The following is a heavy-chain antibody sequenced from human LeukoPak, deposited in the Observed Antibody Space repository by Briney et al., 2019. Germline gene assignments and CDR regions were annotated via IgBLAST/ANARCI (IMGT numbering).Heavy chain of an antibody. J-gene: IGHJ6*03. D-gene: IGHD3-10*01. Sequence: PSETLSLTCTASGGSISSYYWSWIRQPAGKGLEWIGRIYTSGSTNYNPSLKSRVTMSVDTSKNQFSLKLSSVTAADTAVYYCARDVRGSGSYLIYYMDVWGKGTTVTVSS. V-gene: IGHV4-4*07. CDR2: IYTSGST. CDR1: GGSISSYY. CDR3: ARDVRGSGSYLIYYMDV.